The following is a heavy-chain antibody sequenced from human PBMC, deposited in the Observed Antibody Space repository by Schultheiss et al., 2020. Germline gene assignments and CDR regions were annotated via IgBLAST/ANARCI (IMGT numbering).Heavy chain of an antibody. CDR2: IYYSGST. CDR1: GGSISSSSYY. J-gene: IGHJ6*02. Sequence: SETLSLTCTVSGGSISSSSYYWGWIRQPPGKGLEWIGSIYYSGSTYYNPSLKSRVTISVDTSKNQFSLKLSSVTAADTAVYYCTTDRGQQLVVDYYYYGMDVWGQGTMVTVYS. CDR3: TTDRGQQLVVDYYYYGMDV. V-gene: IGHV4-39*07. D-gene: IGHD6-13*01.